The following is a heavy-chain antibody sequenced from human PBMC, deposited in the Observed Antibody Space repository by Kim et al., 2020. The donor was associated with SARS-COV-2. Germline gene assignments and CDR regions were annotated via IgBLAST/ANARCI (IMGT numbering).Heavy chain of an antibody. CDR1: GGSISSYY. CDR2: IYTSGST. J-gene: IGHJ4*02. CDR3: AREYPNRFLEWLYPQFQFDY. V-gene: IGHV4-4*07. Sequence: SETLSLTCTVSGGSISSYYWSWIRQPAGKGLEWIGRIYTSGSTNYNPSLKSRVTMSVDTSKNQFSLKLSSVTAADTAVYYCAREYPNRFLEWLYPQFQFDYWGQGTLVTVSS. D-gene: IGHD3-3*01.